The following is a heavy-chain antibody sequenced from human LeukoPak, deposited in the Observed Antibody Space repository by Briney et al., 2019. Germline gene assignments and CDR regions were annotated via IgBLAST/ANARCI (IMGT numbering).Heavy chain of an antibody. CDR3: ARGNVEAGNDY. V-gene: IGHV1-2*02. J-gene: IGHJ4*02. D-gene: IGHD3-10*01. Sequence: ASVKVSCKASGYTFIDYYIHWMRQAPGQGLEWMGWSIPNSGGTNYAQKFQGRVTMTRDTSISTAYMELSSLTSNDTAVYYCARGNVEAGNDYWGQGTLVTVSS. CDR1: GYTFIDYY. CDR2: SIPNSGGT.